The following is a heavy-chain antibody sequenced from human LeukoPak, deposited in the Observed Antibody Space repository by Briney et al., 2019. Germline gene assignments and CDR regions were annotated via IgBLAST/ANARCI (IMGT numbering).Heavy chain of an antibody. D-gene: IGHD6-19*01. CDR2: IYYSGST. CDR3: ARRATGWYFDY. J-gene: IGHJ4*02. Sequence: SETLSLTCTVSGGSISSYYWSWIRQPPGKGLEWIGYIYYSGSTNYNPSLKSRVTISVDTSKNQFSLKLSPVTAADTAVYYCARRATGWYFDYWGQGTLVTVSS. CDR1: GGSISSYY. V-gene: IGHV4-59*01.